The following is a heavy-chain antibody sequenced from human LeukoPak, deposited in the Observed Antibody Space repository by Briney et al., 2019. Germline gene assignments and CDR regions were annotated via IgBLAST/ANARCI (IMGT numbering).Heavy chain of an antibody. V-gene: IGHV1-69*01. J-gene: IGHJ5*02. CDR1: GGTFSSYA. D-gene: IGHD5-12*01. CDR3: ARDHIQWLRWFDP. Sequence: SVKVSCKASGGTFSSYAISWVRQAPGQGLEWMGGIIPIFGTANYAQKFQGRVTITADESTSTAYMELSSLRSEDTAVYYCARDHIQWLRWFDPWGRGTLVTVSS. CDR2: IIPIFGTA.